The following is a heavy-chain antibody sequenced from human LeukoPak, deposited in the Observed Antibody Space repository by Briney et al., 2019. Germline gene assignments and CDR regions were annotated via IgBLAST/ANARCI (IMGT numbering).Heavy chain of an antibody. V-gene: IGHV1-69*06. CDR2: IVPMFGTA. Sequence: ASVKVSCKASGGTFSSYAITWVRQAPGQGLEWMGGIVPMFGTANYAQRFQGRVTITADKSTSTAYMELSSLRSEDTAVYFCARAKGFSNYNYYYHYMDVWGKGTTVTVSS. J-gene: IGHJ6*03. D-gene: IGHD4-11*01. CDR3: ARAKGFSNYNYYYHYMDV. CDR1: GGTFSSYA.